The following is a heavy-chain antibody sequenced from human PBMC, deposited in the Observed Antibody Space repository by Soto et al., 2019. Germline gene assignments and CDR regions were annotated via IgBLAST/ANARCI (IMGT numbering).Heavy chain of an antibody. CDR2: ISYDGSNK. Sequence: QVQLVESGGGVVQPGRSLRLSCAASGFTFSSYGMHWVRQAPGKGLEWVAVISYDGSNKYYADSVKGRFTISRDNSKNTLYLQMNSLRAEDTAVYYCAKSGGYCSSTSCYRYYYYCMDVWGQGTTVTVSS. J-gene: IGHJ6*02. CDR3: AKSGGYCSSTSCYRYYYYCMDV. D-gene: IGHD2-2*01. CDR1: GFTFSSYG. V-gene: IGHV3-30*18.